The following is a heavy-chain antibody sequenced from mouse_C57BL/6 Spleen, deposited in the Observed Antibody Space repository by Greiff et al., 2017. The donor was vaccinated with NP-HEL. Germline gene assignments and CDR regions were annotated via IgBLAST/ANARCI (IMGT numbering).Heavy chain of an antibody. CDR1: GYTFTDYY. V-gene: IGHV1-26*01. CDR2: INPNNGGT. Sequence: LMESGASEKISCKASGYTFTDYYMNWVKQSHGKSLEWIGDINPNNGGTSYNQKFKGKATLTVDKSSSTAYMELRSLTSEDSAVYYCAPAPFAYWGQGTLVTVSA. CDR3: APAPFAY. J-gene: IGHJ3*01.